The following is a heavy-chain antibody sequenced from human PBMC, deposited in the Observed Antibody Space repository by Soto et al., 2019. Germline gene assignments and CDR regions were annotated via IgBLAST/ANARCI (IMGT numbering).Heavy chain of an antibody. Sequence: EVQLVESGGGLVKPGGSLRLSCAASGFTFSSYSMNWVRQAPGKGLEWVSSISSSSSYIYYADSVKGRFTISRDNAKNSLYLQMNSLRAEDTAVYYCAFSSSWYLAFDYWGQGTLVTVSS. V-gene: IGHV3-21*01. CDR2: ISSSSSYI. J-gene: IGHJ4*02. CDR3: AFSSSWYLAFDY. D-gene: IGHD6-13*01. CDR1: GFTFSSYS.